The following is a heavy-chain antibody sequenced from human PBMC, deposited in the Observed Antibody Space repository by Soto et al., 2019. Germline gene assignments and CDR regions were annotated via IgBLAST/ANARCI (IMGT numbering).Heavy chain of an antibody. CDR2: TYYRSKWYN. J-gene: IGHJ6*02. Sequence: SQTLSLTCAISGDSVSSNSAALNLIRQSPSRGLEWLGRTYYRSKWYNDYAVSVKSRITINPDTSKNQFSLQLNSVTPEDTAVYYCARGGGRGIAAAGTGYYYYYGMDVWGQGTTVTVSS. V-gene: IGHV6-1*01. CDR3: ARGGGRGIAAAGTGYYYYYGMDV. D-gene: IGHD6-13*01. CDR1: GDSVSSNSAA.